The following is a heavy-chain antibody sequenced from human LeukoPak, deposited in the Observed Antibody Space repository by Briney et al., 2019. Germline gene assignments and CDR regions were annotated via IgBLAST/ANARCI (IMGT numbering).Heavy chain of an antibody. Sequence: GGSLRLSCAASGFTVSSNYMSWVRQAPGRGLEWVSLIYSGGSTYYADSVKGRFTISRDNSKNTLYLQMNSLRAEDTAVYYCARDRVVPAANLADYYGMDVWGQGTTVTVSS. V-gene: IGHV3-66*01. CDR1: GFTVSSNY. CDR3: ARDRVVPAANLADYYGMDV. J-gene: IGHJ6*02. CDR2: IYSGGST. D-gene: IGHD2-2*01.